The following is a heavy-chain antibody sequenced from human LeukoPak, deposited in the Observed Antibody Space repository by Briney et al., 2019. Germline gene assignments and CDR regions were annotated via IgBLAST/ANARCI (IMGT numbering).Heavy chain of an antibody. CDR1: GYTFTSYG. D-gene: IGHD3-22*01. Sequence: ASVKVSCKTSGYTFTSYGISWVRQAPGQGLEWMGWISAYYGNTNYAQKFQGRVTMTTDTSMSTAYMELRSLRSDDTAVYYCARVTSMIVVVDFDYWGQGTLVTVSS. V-gene: IGHV1-18*01. J-gene: IGHJ4*02. CDR2: ISAYYGNT. CDR3: ARVTSMIVVVDFDY.